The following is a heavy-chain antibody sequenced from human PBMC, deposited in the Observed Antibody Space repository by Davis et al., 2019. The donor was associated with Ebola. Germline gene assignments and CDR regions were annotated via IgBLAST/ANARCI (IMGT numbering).Heavy chain of an antibody. CDR2: IYYRGIT. J-gene: IGHJ3*02. Sequence: PGGSLRLSCTVSGGSMSGYDWSWIRQSPGKGLEWIGYIYYRGITKYNPSLKSRVTISIDTSKNQFSLKVSSVTAADTAVYYCQRRDGSNDAFDIWGQGTMVTVSS. V-gene: IGHV4-59*08. CDR3: QRRDGSNDAFDI. CDR1: GGSMSGYD. D-gene: IGHD5-24*01.